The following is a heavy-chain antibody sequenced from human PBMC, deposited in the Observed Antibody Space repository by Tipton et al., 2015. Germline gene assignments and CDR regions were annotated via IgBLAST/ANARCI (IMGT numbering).Heavy chain of an antibody. D-gene: IGHD5-18*01. CDR3: ARDRGYSYGGPYYYAMDV. Sequence: TLSLTCTVSGGFIHDYYWSWLLQPPGKGLEWIGYIYYTGSTNYNPSLQSRVSMSVDTSKKQFSLNVTSVTAADTAVYYCARDRGYSYGGPYYYAMDVWGQGTTVTVS. V-gene: IGHV4-59*01. CDR2: IYYTGST. J-gene: IGHJ6*02. CDR1: GGFIHDYY.